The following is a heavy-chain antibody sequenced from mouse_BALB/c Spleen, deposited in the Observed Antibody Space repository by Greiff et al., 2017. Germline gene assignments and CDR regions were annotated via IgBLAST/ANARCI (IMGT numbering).Heavy chain of an antibody. CDR3: ARPGTTVVEDWFAY. V-gene: IGHV4-1*02. CDR1: GFDFSRYW. Sequence: EVKVIESGGGLVQPGGSLKLSCAASGFDFSRYWMSWVRQAPGKGLEWIGEINPDSSTINYTPSLKDKFIISRDNAKNTLYLQMSKVRSEDTALYYCARPGTTVVEDWFAYWGQGTLVTVSA. J-gene: IGHJ3*01. CDR2: INPDSSTI. D-gene: IGHD1-1*01.